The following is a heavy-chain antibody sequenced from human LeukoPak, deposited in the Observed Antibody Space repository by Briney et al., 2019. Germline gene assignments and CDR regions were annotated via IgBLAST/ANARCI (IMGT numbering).Heavy chain of an antibody. Sequence: GGSLRLSCAASGFTFSSYSMCWVRQAPGGGLEWVSSISSSGTYIYYADSVKGRFTISRDDAKNSLFLQMNSLRAEETAVYYCVRGGSSWFYFAYWGQGSLVTVSS. J-gene: IGHJ4*02. V-gene: IGHV3-21*06. D-gene: IGHD6-13*01. CDR2: ISSSGTYI. CDR3: VRGGSSWFYFAY. CDR1: GFTFSSYS.